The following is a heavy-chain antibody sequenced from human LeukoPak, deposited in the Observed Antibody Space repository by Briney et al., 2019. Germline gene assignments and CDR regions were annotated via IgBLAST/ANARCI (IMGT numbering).Heavy chain of an antibody. CDR3: ARDGNYYDSSGYLVHLDY. CDR2: INAGIGST. CDR1: GHAFTNYV. Sequence: ASVKVSCKASGHAFTNYVLHWVRQASGQRLEWMGWINAGIGSTKYSQRFQGRVTITRDTSASTVYMELSSLRSEDTAVYYCARDGNYYDSSGYLVHLDYWGQGTLVTVSS. J-gene: IGHJ4*02. D-gene: IGHD3-22*01. V-gene: IGHV1-3*01.